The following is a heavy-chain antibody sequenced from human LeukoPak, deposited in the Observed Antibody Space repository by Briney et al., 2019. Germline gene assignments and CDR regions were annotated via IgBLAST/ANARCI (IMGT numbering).Heavy chain of an antibody. V-gene: IGHV4-59*01. CDR2: IYHSGST. CDR3: AGEGGRVERGGTDAFDI. J-gene: IGHJ3*02. CDR1: GGSISTYY. D-gene: IGHD1-26*01. Sequence: SETLSLTCTVSGGSISTYYWSWIRQPPGKGLEWIGYIYHSGSTNYNPPLKSRVTISVDTSKNQFSLKLRSVTAADTAVYYCAGEGGRVERGGTDAFDIWGQGTMVTVSS.